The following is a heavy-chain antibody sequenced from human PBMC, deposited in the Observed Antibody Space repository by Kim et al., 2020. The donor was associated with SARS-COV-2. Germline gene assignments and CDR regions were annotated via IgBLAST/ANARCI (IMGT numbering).Heavy chain of an antibody. Sequence: GGSLRLSCAASGFTFSSYSMNWVRQAPGKGLEWVSYISSSSSTIYYADSVKGRFTISRDNAKNSLYLQMNSLRDEDTAVYYCARDRWELLSLDAFDIWGQETMVTVSS. D-gene: IGHD1-26*01. J-gene: IGHJ3*02. CDR2: ISSSSSTI. CDR3: ARDRWELLSLDAFDI. CDR1: GFTFSSYS. V-gene: IGHV3-48*02.